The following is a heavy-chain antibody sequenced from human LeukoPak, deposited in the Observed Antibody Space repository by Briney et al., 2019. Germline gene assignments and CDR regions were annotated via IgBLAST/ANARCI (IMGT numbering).Heavy chain of an antibody. CDR2: INPSGGST. D-gene: IGHD3-10*01. Sequence: ASVKVSCKASGYTFTGYYMHWVRQAPGQGLEWMGIINPSGGSTSYAQKFQGRVTMTRDTSTSTVYMELSSLRSEDTAVYYCARSDYGSGSYYKAPRYMDVWGKGTTVTVSS. CDR1: GYTFTGYY. CDR3: ARSDYGSGSYYKAPRYMDV. V-gene: IGHV1-46*01. J-gene: IGHJ6*03.